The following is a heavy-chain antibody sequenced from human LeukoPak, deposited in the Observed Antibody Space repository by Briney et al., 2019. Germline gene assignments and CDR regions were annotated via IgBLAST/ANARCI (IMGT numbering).Heavy chain of an antibody. J-gene: IGHJ4*02. CDR1: GFTFTKYS. D-gene: IGHD3-10*01. V-gene: IGHV3-48*01. Sequence: GGSLRLSCAASGFTFTKYSMHWVRQTPVKELEWVSYISSGSTTIYYTDSVKGRFTISRDNAKNSLYLQMNSLRAEDTAVYYCARRESTTMVRGGVDYWGQGTLVTVSS. CDR3: ARRESTTMVRGGVDY. CDR2: ISSGSTTI.